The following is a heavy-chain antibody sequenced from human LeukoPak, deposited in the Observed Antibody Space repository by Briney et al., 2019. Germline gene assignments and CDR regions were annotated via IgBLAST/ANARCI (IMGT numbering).Heavy chain of an antibody. J-gene: IGHJ3*02. V-gene: IGHV3-23*01. CDR1: GFTFSSYA. CDR3: LTIVETPIDAFDI. D-gene: IGHD4-23*01. CDR2: ISGSGGST. Sequence: GGSLRLSCAASGFTFSSYAMSWVRQAPGKGLEWVSAISGSGGSTYYADSVKGRFTISIDDAKETLFLQMNSLTAEDTAVYYCLTIVETPIDAFDIWGQGAMVTVSS.